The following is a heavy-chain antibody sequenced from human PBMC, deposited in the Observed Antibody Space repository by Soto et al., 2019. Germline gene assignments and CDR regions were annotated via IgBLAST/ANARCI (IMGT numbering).Heavy chain of an antibody. J-gene: IGHJ4*02. V-gene: IGHV1-2*04. CDR1: GYTFTDYY. CDR3: ARGPPTYCSGGTCYSGFDY. Sequence: GASVKVSCKASGYTFTDYYIHWVRQAPGQGLEWMGWIDPNSGVTDHAPKFQGSVTMTRDTSISTADMELTRLRSDDTAVYYCARGPPTYCSGGTCYSGFDYWGQGTLVTVSS. D-gene: IGHD2-15*01. CDR2: IDPNSGVT.